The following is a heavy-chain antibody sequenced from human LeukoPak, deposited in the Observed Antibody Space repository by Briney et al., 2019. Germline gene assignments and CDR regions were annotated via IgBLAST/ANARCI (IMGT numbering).Heavy chain of an antibody. CDR3: AKDGGYYYGSGSNAAFDI. CDR1: GFTFSSYG. V-gene: IGHV3-30*02. D-gene: IGHD3-10*01. Sequence: TGGSLRLSCAASGFTFSSYGMHWVRQAPCKGLEWVAVIRYDGSNKYYADSVKGRFTISRDNSKNTLYLQMNSLRAEDTAVYYCAKDGGYYYGSGSNAAFDIWGQGTMVTVSS. CDR2: IRYDGSNK. J-gene: IGHJ3*02.